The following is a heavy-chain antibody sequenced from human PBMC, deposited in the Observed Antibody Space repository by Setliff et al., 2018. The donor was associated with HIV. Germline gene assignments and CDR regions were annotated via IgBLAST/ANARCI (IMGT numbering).Heavy chain of an antibody. J-gene: IGHJ6*02. CDR2: IYYSGST. V-gene: IGHV4-59*01. Sequence: PSETLSLTCTVSGGSISTYYWRWIRQPPGKGLEWIGYIYYSGSTNYNPSLKSRVTISVDTSKNQFSLKLNSVTAADTAVYYCARGRKLTTSRTSFYYGLDVWGPGTTVTVSS. CDR3: ARGRKLTTSRTSFYYGLDV. D-gene: IGHD4-4*01. CDR1: GGSISTYY.